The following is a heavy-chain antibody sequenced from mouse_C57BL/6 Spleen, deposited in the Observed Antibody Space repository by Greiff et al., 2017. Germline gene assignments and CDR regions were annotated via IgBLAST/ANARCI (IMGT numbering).Heavy chain of an antibody. J-gene: IGHJ3*01. Sequence: EVQLVESGAELVRPGASVKLSCTASGFNIKDDYMHWVKQRPEQGLEWIGWIDPENGDTESASKFQGKATITADTSSNTAYLQLSSLTSEDTAVYYCTTDSNYDLPAYWGQGTLVTVSA. V-gene: IGHV14-4*01. CDR2: IDPENGDT. D-gene: IGHD2-5*01. CDR3: TTDSNYDLPAY. CDR1: GFNIKDDY.